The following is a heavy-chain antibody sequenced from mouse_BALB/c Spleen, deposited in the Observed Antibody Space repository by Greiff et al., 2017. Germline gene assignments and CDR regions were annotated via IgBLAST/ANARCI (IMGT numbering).Heavy chain of an antibody. V-gene: IGHV3-2*02. D-gene: IGHD1-1*01. CDR2: ISYSGST. CDR3: ARYYYGSSGYFDY. J-gene: IGHJ2*01. CDR1: GYSITSDYA. Sequence: VQLQQSGPGLVKPSQSLSLTCTVTGYSITSDYAWNWIRQFPGNKLEWMGYISYSGSTSYNPSLKSRISITRDTSKNQFFLQLNSVTTEDTATYYCARYYYGSSGYFDYWGQGTTLTVSS.